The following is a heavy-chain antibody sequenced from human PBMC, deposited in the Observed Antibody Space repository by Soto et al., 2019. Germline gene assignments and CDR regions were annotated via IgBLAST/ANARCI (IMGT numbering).Heavy chain of an antibody. Sequence: QVQLQESSPGLVKPSGTLSLTCVVSGGAISSNIWWSWVRRPPGKGLEWIGEIYHTGSTSYNSTLKSRVSISVDKSENQLSLRLNSVTAADTAVYYCARGGRYYDTSGSSYYLDYWGQGTLVTVSS. J-gene: IGHJ4*02. CDR1: GGAISSNIW. V-gene: IGHV4-4*02. D-gene: IGHD3-22*01. CDR2: IYHTGST. CDR3: ARGGRYYDTSGSSYYLDY.